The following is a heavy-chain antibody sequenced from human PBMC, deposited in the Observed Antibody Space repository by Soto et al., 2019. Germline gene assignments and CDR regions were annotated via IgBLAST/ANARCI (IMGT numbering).Heavy chain of an antibody. CDR1: GYTFTSYD. V-gene: IGHV1-8*01. D-gene: IGHD3-3*01. J-gene: IGHJ5*02. CDR3: ARGGGTYYDFWSGYPWDKSWFDP. CDR2: MNPNSGNT. Sequence: ASVKVSCKASGYTFTSYDINWVRQATGQGLEWMGWMNPNSGNTGYAQKFQGRVTMTRKTSISTAYMELSSLRSEDTAVYYCARGGGTYYDFWSGYPWDKSWFDPWGQGTLVTVSS.